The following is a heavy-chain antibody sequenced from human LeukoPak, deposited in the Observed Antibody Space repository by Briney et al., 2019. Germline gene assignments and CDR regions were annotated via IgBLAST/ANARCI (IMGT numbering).Heavy chain of an antibody. V-gene: IGHV4-31*03. J-gene: IGHJ6*03. Sequence: SQTLSLTCTVSGGSISSGGHYWSWIRQHPGKGLEWIGYIYYSGSTYYNPSLKNRVIISVDTSKSQFSLRLSSVTAADTAAYYCARAPKGMTTVRYYYYYYMDVWGKGTTVTVSS. D-gene: IGHD4-11*01. CDR2: IYYSGST. CDR3: ARAPKGMTTVRYYYYYYMDV. CDR1: GGSISSGGHY.